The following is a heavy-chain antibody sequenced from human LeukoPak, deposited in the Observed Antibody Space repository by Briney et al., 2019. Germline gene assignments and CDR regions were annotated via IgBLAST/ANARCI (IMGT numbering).Heavy chain of an antibody. Sequence: PGESLKISCKGSGYTFTNYGISWVRQAPGQGLEWMGWVGPYNGETNYDQKFQGRVTMTTDTSTSTVYMELRSLTSDDTAFYYCARDWDPTSDTNYFDPWAQGTRVTVSS. CDR3: ARDWDPTSDTNYFDP. V-gene: IGHV1-18*01. CDR2: VGPYNGET. J-gene: IGHJ4*02. CDR1: GYTFTNYG. D-gene: IGHD5-18*01.